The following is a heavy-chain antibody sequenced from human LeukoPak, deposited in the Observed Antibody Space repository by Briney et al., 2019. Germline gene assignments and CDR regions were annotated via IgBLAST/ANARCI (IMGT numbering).Heavy chain of an antibody. J-gene: IGHJ5*02. CDR2: LYMNDNT. CDR1: GTIVSTNY. V-gene: IGHV3-66*01. Sequence: GGSLRLSCVSSGTIVSTNYMHWVRQAPGKGLESVSILYMNDNTYYADSVKGRFTISRDSSKKTLYLQMNSLRAEDTAVYYCASTPIVVPAAMYQYNWFDPWGQGTLVTVSS. D-gene: IGHD2-2*01. CDR3: ASTPIVVPAAMYQYNWFDP.